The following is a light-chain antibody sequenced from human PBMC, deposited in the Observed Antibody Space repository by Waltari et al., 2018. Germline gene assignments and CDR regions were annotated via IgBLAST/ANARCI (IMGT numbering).Light chain of an antibody. CDR2: EVS. V-gene: IGLV2-14*01. Sequence: QSALTQPASVSGSPGHSITISCTGTSSDAGPYDHVSWYQQYPGKAPKLMIFEVSNRPSGASIRFSGSKSGNTASLTISGLLPEDEADYYCSSFTTSSTQVFGTGTKVTVL. CDR3: SSFTTSSTQV. J-gene: IGLJ1*01. CDR1: SSDAGPYDH.